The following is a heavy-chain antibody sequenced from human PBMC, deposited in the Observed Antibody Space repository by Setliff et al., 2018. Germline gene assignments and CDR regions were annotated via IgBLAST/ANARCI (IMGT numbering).Heavy chain of an antibody. J-gene: IGHJ4*02. V-gene: IGHV1-18*01. Sequence: ASVKVSCKASGYTFTGYGISWVRQAPGQGLEWMGWISAYTGNTYSAQKFQGRLTMTTDTSTTTAYMELRSLRSDDTAVYYCLRLVRYCTKIACQATSGDEVWGLGTLVTVSS. CDR2: ISAYTGNT. CDR3: LRLVRYCTKIACQATSGDEV. CDR1: GYTFTGYG. D-gene: IGHD2-8*01.